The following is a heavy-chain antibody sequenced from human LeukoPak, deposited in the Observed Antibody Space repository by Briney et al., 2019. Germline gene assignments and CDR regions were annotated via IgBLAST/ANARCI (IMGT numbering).Heavy chain of an antibody. V-gene: IGHV1-2*02. J-gene: IGHJ5*02. CDR3: ARGNYYDSSGYYYNWFDP. CDR1: GYTXTGYY. Sequence: ASVKVSCKASGYTXTGYYMHGVRQAPGQGLEWMGWINPNSGGTNYAQKFQGRVTMTRDTSISTAYMELSRLRSDDTAVYYCARGNYYDSSGYYYNWFDPWGQGTLVTVSS. CDR2: INPNSGGT. D-gene: IGHD3-22*01.